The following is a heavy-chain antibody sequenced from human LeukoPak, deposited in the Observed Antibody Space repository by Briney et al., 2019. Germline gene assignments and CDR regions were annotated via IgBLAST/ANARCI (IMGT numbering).Heavy chain of an antibody. CDR2: INTNTGNP. Sequence: ASVKVSCKASGYTFTSYAMNWVRQAPGQGLEWMGWINTNTGNPTYAQGFTGRFVFSLDTSVSTAYLQISSLKAEDTAVYYCARDPSYYDILTGHLEGGIYFDYWGQGTLVTVSS. CDR3: ARDPSYYDILTGHLEGGIYFDY. J-gene: IGHJ4*02. D-gene: IGHD3-9*01. CDR1: GYTFTSYA. V-gene: IGHV7-4-1*02.